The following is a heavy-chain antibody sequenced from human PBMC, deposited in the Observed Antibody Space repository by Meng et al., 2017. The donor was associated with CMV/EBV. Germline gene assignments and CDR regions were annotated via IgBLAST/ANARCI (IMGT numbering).Heavy chain of an antibody. J-gene: IGHJ4*02. CDR2: INPNSGGT. D-gene: IGHD2-2*01. V-gene: IGHV1-2*02. CDR1: GYTFTGYY. Sequence: ASVKVSCKASGYTFTGYYMHWVRQAPGQGLEWMGWINPNSGGTNYAQKFQGRVTMTRDTSISTAYMELSRLRSDDTAVYYCARVTFSRNIVVVPAAMVYWGQGTLVTVSS. CDR3: ARVTFSRNIVVVPAAMVY.